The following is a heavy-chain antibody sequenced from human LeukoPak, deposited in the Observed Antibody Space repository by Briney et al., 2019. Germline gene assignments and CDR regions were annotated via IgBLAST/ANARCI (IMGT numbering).Heavy chain of an antibody. Sequence: SVKVSCKASGGTFSSYAISWVRQAPGQGLEWMGGIIPIFGTASYAQKFQGRVTITADESTSTAYMELSSLRSEDTAVYYCARNSENTYYDFWSGYYYFDYWGQGTLVTVSS. CDR1: GGTFSSYA. V-gene: IGHV1-69*13. J-gene: IGHJ4*02. D-gene: IGHD3-3*01. CDR3: ARNSENTYYDFWSGYYYFDY. CDR2: IIPIFGTA.